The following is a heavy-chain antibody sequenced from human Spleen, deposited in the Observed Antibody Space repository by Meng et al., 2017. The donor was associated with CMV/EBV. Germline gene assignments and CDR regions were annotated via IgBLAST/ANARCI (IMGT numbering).Heavy chain of an antibody. V-gene: IGHV2-5*01. CDR1: GFSLSSSGVG. CDR3: ARGTGYNRWFDP. CDR2: IYWNDDK. J-gene: IGHJ5*02. D-gene: IGHD1-1*01. Sequence: FYGFSLSSSGVGVGWLRQPPGKALEWLGIIYWNDDKRYSLSLRSRLTITRDTSKNQVVLTMTNMDPVDTATYFCARGTGYNRWFDPWGQGTLVTVSS.